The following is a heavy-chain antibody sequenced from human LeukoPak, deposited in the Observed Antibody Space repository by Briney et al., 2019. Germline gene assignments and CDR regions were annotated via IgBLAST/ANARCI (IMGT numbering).Heavy chain of an antibody. CDR1: GGSISSSSYY. J-gene: IGHJ4*02. CDR3: ARDSSGYNYYFDY. D-gene: IGHD3-22*01. CDR2: IYYSGST. Sequence: SETLSLTCTVSGGSISSSSYYWGWIRQPPGKGLEWIGSIYYSGSTYYNPSLKSRVIISVDTSKNQFSLRLSSVTAADTAVYYCARDSSGYNYYFDYWGQGTLVTVSS. V-gene: IGHV4-39*07.